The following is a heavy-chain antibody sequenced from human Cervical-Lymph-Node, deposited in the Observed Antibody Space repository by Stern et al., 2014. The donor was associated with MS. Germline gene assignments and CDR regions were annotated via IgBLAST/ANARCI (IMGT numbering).Heavy chain of an antibody. CDR2: IWYDGSNK. Sequence: VQLVESGGGVVQPGRSLRLSCEASGFTFKSYGMHWVRQAPGRRLEWVSVIWYDGSNKYYADSVKGRFTISRDNSKNTLFLQMNSLSVEDTAVYFCARDSDFGDSLFDYWGQGTLVTVSS. D-gene: IGHD4-17*01. J-gene: IGHJ4*02. CDR1: GFTFKSYG. CDR3: ARDSDFGDSLFDY. V-gene: IGHV3-33*01.